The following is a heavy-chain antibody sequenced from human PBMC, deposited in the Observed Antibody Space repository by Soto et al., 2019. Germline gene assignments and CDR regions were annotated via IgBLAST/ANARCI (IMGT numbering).Heavy chain of an antibody. Sequence: VQLSGSGGGLVQPGGSLRLSCAASGFTFSSYAMSWVRQAPGKGLEWVSAIRGSSTSTYYADSVKGRFTISRDNSKNTLYLQMNSLRAEDTAVYYCAKDPSSGFAMENYFDYWGQGTLVTVSS. CDR1: GFTFSSYA. V-gene: IGHV3-23*01. CDR3: AKDPSSGFAMENYFDY. J-gene: IGHJ4*02. CDR2: IRGSSTST. D-gene: IGHD3-10*01.